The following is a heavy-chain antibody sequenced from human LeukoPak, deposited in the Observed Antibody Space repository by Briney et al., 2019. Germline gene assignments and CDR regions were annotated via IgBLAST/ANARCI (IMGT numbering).Heavy chain of an antibody. CDR2: IYYSGST. CDR3: ARNIPWYFDL. D-gene: IGHD2/OR15-2a*01. Sequence: SETLSLTCTVSGGSISSGDYYWSWIRQPPGKGLEWIGYIYYSGSTYSNPSLKSRVTISVDTSKNQFSLKLSSVTAADTAVYYCARNIPWYFDLWGRGTLVTVSS. J-gene: IGHJ2*01. V-gene: IGHV4-30-4*01. CDR1: GGSISSGDYY.